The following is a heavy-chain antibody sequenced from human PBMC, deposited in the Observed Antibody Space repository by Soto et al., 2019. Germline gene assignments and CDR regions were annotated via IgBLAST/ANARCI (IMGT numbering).Heavy chain of an antibody. CDR1: GYTFTNSG. D-gene: IGHD2-8*01. CDR3: ARDQGNITIGVYSMYYYGMDV. V-gene: IGHV1-18*01. J-gene: IGHJ6*02. Sequence: ASVKVSCKASGYTFTNSGISWVRQAPGQGLEWMGWISTDNGNTNYAQHLQGRVSMTTDTSTSTAYMDLRSLRSDDTAVYYCARDQGNITIGVYSMYYYGMDVWG. CDR2: ISTDNGNT.